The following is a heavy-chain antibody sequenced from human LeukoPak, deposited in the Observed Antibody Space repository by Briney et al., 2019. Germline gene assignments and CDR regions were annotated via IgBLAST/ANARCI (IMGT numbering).Heavy chain of an antibody. Sequence: KPGGSLRLSCAASGFIVSSIHMSWVRQPPGKGLEWIGEINHSGSTNYNPSLKSRVTISVDTSKNQFSLKLSSVTAADTAVYYCARYIVVVPAAIRGADFDYWGQGTLVTVSS. CDR3: ARYIVVVPAAIRGADFDY. J-gene: IGHJ4*02. D-gene: IGHD2-2*02. CDR1: GFIVSSIH. V-gene: IGHV4-34*01. CDR2: INHSGST.